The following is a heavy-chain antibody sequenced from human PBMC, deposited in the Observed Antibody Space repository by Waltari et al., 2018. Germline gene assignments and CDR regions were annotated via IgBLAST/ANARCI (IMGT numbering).Heavy chain of an antibody. CDR3: ARDRYDILTGYTWFDP. D-gene: IGHD3-9*01. CDR2: IYYSGST. V-gene: IGHV4-39*07. Sequence: QLQLQESAPGLVKPSETLSLTCTVSGGSISSSIYYWGWIRQPPGKGLEWIGSIYYSGSTYYNPSLKSRVTISVDTSKNQFSLKLSSVTAADTAVYYCARDRYDILTGYTWFDPWGQGTLVTVSS. J-gene: IGHJ5*02. CDR1: GGSISSSIYY.